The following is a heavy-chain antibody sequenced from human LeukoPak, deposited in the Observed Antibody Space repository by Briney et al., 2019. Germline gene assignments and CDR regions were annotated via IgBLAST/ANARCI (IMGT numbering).Heavy chain of an antibody. CDR1: GFTVNSDA. D-gene: IGHD1-1*01. CDR2: TSNDGSRT. CDR3: ARDRRGTWSIDF. Sequence: PGRSLRLSCAVSGFTVNSDAVHWVREAPGKGLEWVTFTSNDGSRTYYADSVKGRFTFSRDNSENMFYLQMNSLRADDTAVYYCARDRRGTWSIDFWGQGVLVTVSS. J-gene: IGHJ4*02. V-gene: IGHV3-30*03.